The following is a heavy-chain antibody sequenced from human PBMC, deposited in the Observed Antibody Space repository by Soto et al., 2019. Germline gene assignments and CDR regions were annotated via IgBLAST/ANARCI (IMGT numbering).Heavy chain of an antibody. J-gene: IGHJ4*02. Sequence: GGSLRLSCAASGGTVSSNYISWGRQAPGKGLDWVWVVYSGGSTYYADSVKGRFSISRDNPKHPLYLQMNGLRGEDTAVYYCGRGSSDYSRTLRVDHWGQGTLVTVSS. CDR3: GRGSSDYSRTLRVDH. D-gene: IGHD2-2*01. V-gene: IGHV3-53*01. CDR1: GGTVSSNY. CDR2: VYSGGST.